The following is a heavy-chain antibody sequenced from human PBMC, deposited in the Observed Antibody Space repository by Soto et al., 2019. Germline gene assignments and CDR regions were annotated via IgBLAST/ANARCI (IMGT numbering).Heavy chain of an antibody. V-gene: IGHV4-39*01. CDR3: ARLFGGPCSD. D-gene: IGHD2-15*01. J-gene: IGHJ4*02. CDR1: GGSISSSSYY. CDR2: IYYSGSA. Sequence: SETLSLTCTVSGGSISSSSYYWGWIRQPPGKGLEWIGSIYYSGSAYYNPSLKSRVTISVDTSKNQFSLKLSSVTAADTAVYYCARLFGGPCSDWGQGTLVTVSS.